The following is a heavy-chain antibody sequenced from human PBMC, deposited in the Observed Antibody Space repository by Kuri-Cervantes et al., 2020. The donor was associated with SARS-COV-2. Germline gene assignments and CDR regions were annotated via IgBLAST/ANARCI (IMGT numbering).Heavy chain of an antibody. CDR3: AKDRGHTFGGVYH. Sequence: GGSLRLSCAASGFMFSSYWMSWVRQAPGKGLEWVSGISWNSGSIGYADSVKGRFTISRDNAKNSLYLQMNSLRAEDTALYYCAKDRGHTFGGVYHWGQGTLVTVSS. CDR1: GFMFSSYW. V-gene: IGHV3-9*01. CDR2: ISWNSGSI. J-gene: IGHJ5*02. D-gene: IGHD3-16*01.